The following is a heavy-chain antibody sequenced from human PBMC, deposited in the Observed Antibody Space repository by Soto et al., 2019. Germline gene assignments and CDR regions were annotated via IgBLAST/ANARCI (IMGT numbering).Heavy chain of an antibody. CDR2: INPSGGST. J-gene: IGHJ6*02. D-gene: IGHD3-3*01. Sequence: GASVKVSCKASGYTFTSYYMHWVRQAPGQGLEWMGIINPSGGSTSYAQKFQGRVTMTRDTSTSTAYMELSSLRSEDTAVYYCARGNDYDFWSGYYSPQKYYGMDVWGQGTTVTVSS. CDR3: ARGNDYDFWSGYYSPQKYYGMDV. V-gene: IGHV1-46*01. CDR1: GYTFTSYY.